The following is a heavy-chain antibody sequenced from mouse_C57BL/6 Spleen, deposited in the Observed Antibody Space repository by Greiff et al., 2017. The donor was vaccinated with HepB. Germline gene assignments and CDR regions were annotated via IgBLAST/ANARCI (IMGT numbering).Heavy chain of an antibody. Sequence: EVKLEESGGGLVKPGGSLKLSCAASGFTFSSYAMSWVRQTPEKRLEWVATISDGGSYTYYPDNVKGRFTISRDNAKNNLYLQMSHLKSEDTAMYYCARGANWDLYYFDYWGQGTTLTVSS. CDR2: ISDGGSYT. J-gene: IGHJ2*01. D-gene: IGHD4-1*01. CDR1: GFTFSSYA. CDR3: ARGANWDLYYFDY. V-gene: IGHV5-4*03.